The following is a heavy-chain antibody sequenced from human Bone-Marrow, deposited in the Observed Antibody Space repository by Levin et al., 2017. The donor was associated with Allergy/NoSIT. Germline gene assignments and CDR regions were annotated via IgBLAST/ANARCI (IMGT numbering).Heavy chain of an antibody. CDR1: GYSFTSYW. Sequence: KVGESLKISCKGSGYSFTSYWISWVRQMPGKGLEWMGRIDPSDSYTNYSPSFQGHVTISADKSISTAYLQWSSLKASDTAMYYCATHVRGGSCLDPWGQGTLVTVSS. V-gene: IGHV5-10-1*01. CDR3: ATHVRGGSCLDP. J-gene: IGHJ5*02. CDR2: IDPSDSYT. D-gene: IGHD2-15*01.